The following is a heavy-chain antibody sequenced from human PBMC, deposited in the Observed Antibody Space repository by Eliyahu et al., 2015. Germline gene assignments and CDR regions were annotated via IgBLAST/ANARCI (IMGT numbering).Heavy chain of an antibody. CDR2: VYHSGST. V-gene: IGHV4-30-2*01. J-gene: IGHJ4*02. CDR1: XXSVSSGGYX. CDR3: ARTGHSSAWKPQPQLDC. Sequence: QMQLQESGPGLVKPSQTLSLTCAVXXXSVSSGGYXWXWXRXPPGRGLEWIGYVYHSGSTHYNPSLKTRVTILVDRSKNQFSLNLKSVTAADTAVYYCARTGHSSAWKPQPQLDCWGQGTLVIVSS. D-gene: IGHD3-22*01.